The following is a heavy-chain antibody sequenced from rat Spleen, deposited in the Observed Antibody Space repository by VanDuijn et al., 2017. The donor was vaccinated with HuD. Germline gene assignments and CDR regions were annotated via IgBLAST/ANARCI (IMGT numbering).Heavy chain of an antibody. J-gene: IGHJ2*01. CDR3: ARLPLGPDYFDH. CDR2: ISSGGGNS. V-gene: IGHV5-25*01. CDR1: GFTFSHYY. D-gene: IGHD3-5*01. Sequence: EVQLVESDGGLVQPGRSLKLSCAALGFTFSHYYMAWVRQAPTKGLEWVASISSGGGNSYYLDSVKGRFTISRDNAKSTLYLQMDSLKSEDTATYYCARLPLGPDYFDHWGQGVMVTVSS.